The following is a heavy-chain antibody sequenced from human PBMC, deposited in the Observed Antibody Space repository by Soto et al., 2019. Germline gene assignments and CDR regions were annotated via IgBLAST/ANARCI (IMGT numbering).Heavy chain of an antibody. CDR1: GGSISSGGYS. CDR3: ARVLQAWWFDP. J-gene: IGHJ5*02. Sequence: PSETLSLTCAVSGGSISSGGYSWSWIRQPPGKGLEWIGYIYHSGSTYYNPSLKSRVTISVDRSKNQFSLKLSSVTAADTAVYYCARVLQAWWFDPWGQGTLVTVSS. D-gene: IGHD1-1*01. V-gene: IGHV4-30-2*01. CDR2: IYHSGST.